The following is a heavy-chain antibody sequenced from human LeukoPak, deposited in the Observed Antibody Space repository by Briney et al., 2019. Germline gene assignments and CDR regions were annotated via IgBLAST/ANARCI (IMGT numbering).Heavy chain of an antibody. CDR1: GYTFTGYY. J-gene: IGHJ4*02. D-gene: IGHD3-22*01. Sequence: GASVKVSCKASGYTFTGYYMHWVRQAPGQGLEWMGWINPNSGGTNYAQKFQGRVTMTRDTSISTAYMELNSLRADDTAVYYCARAYYDSSGYYYVYFDYWGRGTLVTVSS. CDR2: INPNSGGT. CDR3: ARAYYDSSGYYYVYFDY. V-gene: IGHV1-2*02.